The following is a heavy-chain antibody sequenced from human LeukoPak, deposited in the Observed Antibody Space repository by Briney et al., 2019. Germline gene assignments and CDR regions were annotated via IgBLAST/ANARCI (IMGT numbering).Heavy chain of an antibody. V-gene: IGHV3-74*01. J-gene: IGHJ4*02. CDR1: GFTFSSYW. CDR3: AKDDAWLRFGE. CDR2: INNDGSST. D-gene: IGHD3-10*01. Sequence: GGSLRLSCGASGFTFSSYWMHWVRQAPGRGLVWVSRINNDGSSTSYADSVQGRFTISRDNAKNTLYLEVISLTAEDTAVYYCAKDDAWLRFGEWSQGTLVTVSS.